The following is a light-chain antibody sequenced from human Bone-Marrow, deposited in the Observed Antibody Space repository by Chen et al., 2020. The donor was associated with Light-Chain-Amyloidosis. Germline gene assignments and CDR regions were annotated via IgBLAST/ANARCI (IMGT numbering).Light chain of an antibody. V-gene: IGKV3-20*01. Sequence: EIVLTLTPGPLQMSPVEGSNISCRASQTISSNYLTWYQQKFGQAPRLLIYGSSSRATGIPDRFTVSGSGTDFTLSINRLQPEDFAMYYCQQYGTSPLTFGGGTKVGIK. CDR3: QQYGTSPLT. CDR1: QTISSNY. CDR2: GSS. J-gene: IGKJ4*01.